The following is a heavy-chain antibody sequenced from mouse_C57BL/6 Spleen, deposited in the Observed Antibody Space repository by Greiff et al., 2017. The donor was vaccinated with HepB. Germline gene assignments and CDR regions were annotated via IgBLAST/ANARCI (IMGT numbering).Heavy chain of an antibody. CDR1: GYTFTSYW. D-gene: IGHD2-10*02. J-gene: IGHJ2*01. CDR3: ARRRYGNFYFDY. Sequence: VQLQQPGAELVMPGASVKLSCKASGYTFTSYWMHWVKQRPGQGLEWIGEIDPSDSYTNYNQKFKGKSTLTVDKSSSTAYMQLSSLTSEDSAVYYCARRRYGNFYFDYWGQGTTLTVSS. CDR2: IDPSDSYT. V-gene: IGHV1-69*01.